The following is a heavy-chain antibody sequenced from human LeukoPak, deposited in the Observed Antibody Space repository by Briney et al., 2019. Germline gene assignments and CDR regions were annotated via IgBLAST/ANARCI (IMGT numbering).Heavy chain of an antibody. D-gene: IGHD3-22*01. Sequence: TSETLSLTCTVSGASFNSDYQYWNWIRHSPGEGLEWIWSIHPSGMLYNNPSLESRVTMSRDTSKNQFSLNLNSVTAADTAVYFCSRGLDSRKLGYWGQGILVTVSS. CDR3: SRGLDSRKLGY. J-gene: IGHJ4*02. CDR1: GASFNSDYQY. CDR2: IHPSGML. V-gene: IGHV4-31*03.